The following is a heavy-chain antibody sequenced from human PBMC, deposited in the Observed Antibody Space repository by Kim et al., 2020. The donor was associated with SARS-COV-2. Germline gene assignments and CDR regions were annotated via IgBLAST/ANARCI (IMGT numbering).Heavy chain of an antibody. Sequence: GESLKISCKGSGYSFTSYWIGWVRQMPGKGLEWMGIIYPGDSDTRYSPSFQGQVTISADKSISTAYLQWSSLKASDTAMYYCARLGSDYYDSSGGAFDIWGQGTMVTVSS. CDR2: IYPGDSDT. J-gene: IGHJ3*02. V-gene: IGHV5-51*01. D-gene: IGHD3-22*01. CDR3: ARLGSDYYDSSGGAFDI. CDR1: GYSFTSYW.